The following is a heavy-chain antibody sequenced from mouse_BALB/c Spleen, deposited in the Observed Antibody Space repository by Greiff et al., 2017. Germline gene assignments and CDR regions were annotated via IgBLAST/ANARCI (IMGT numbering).Heavy chain of an antibody. J-gene: IGHJ4*01. CDR3: ARGDRGVRRYYYAMDY. V-gene: IGHV4-1*02. D-gene: IGHD2-14*01. CDR2: INPDSSTI. CDR1: GFDFSRYW. Sequence: EVKLVESGGGLVQPGGSLKLSCAASGFDFSRYWMSWVRQAPGKGLEWIGEINPDSSTINYTPSLKDKFIISRDNAKNTLYLQMSKVRSEDTALYYCARGDRGVRRYYYAMDYWGQGTSVTVSS.